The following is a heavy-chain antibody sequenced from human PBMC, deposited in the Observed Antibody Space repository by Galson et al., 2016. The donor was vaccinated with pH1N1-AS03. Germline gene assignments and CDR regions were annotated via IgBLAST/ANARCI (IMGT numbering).Heavy chain of an antibody. J-gene: IGHJ4*02. CDR3: TTDAGTGYNGVY. V-gene: IGHV3-23*01. CDR2: ISGSDKNI. D-gene: IGHD3-9*01. CDR1: RFIFSSYH. Sequence: SLRLSCAASRFIFSSYHMSWVRRAPGKGLEWVSTISGSDKNIYYADSVKGRFTISRDSSKNTLYLQMNTLRAEDTALYYCTTDAGTGYNGVYWGQGYLFTVSS.